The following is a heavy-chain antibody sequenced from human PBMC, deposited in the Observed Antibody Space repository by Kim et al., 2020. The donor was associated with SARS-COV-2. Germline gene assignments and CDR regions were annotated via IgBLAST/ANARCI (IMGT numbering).Heavy chain of an antibody. V-gene: IGHV4-39*01. Sequence: SETLSLTCTVSGGSISSSSYYWGWIRQPPGKGLEWIGSIYYSGSTYYNPSLKSRVTISVDTSKNQFSLKLSSVTAADTAVYYCARHSSFSGSTTVTMTGWFDPWGQGTLVTVSS. CDR3: ARHSSFSGSTTVTMTGWFDP. D-gene: IGHD4-17*01. J-gene: IGHJ5*02. CDR1: GGSISSSSYY. CDR2: IYYSGST.